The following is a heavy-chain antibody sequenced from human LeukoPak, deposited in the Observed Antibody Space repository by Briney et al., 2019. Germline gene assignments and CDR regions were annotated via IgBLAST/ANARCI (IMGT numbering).Heavy chain of an antibody. Sequence: AGGSLRLSCAASGFTFSSYSMNWVRQAPGKGLEWVSSISSSSSYIYYADSVKGRFTISRDNAKNSLYLQINSLRAEDTAVYYCARDRRTGPSPGPPKYGMDVWGQGTTVTVSS. CDR1: GFTFSSYS. J-gene: IGHJ6*02. CDR2: ISSSSSYI. V-gene: IGHV3-21*01. D-gene: IGHD1-14*01. CDR3: ARDRRTGPSPGPPKYGMDV.